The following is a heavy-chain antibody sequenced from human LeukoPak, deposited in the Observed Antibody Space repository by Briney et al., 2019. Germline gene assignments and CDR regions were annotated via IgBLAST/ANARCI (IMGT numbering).Heavy chain of an antibody. V-gene: IGHV4-38-2*01. D-gene: IGHD6-13*01. CDR3: VKTGTSWYYFDY. J-gene: IGHJ4*02. CDR1: GYPISSGYY. CDR2: IYHTGST. Sequence: SETLSLTCAVSGYPISSGYYWGWIRQPPGQGLEWIGNIYHTGSTYYNPSLKSRVSISVDASKNQFSLKLTSVTAADTAVYYCVKTGTSWYYFDYWGQGTQVSVSS.